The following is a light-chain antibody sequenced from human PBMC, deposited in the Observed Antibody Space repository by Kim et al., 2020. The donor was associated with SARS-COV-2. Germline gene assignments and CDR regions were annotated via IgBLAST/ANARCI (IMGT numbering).Light chain of an antibody. CDR2: GAS. CDR3: LQHNTYPLT. CDR1: QDIRNG. Sequence: DIQMTQSPSSLSASVGDRVTITCRASQDIRNGLAWYQQNPGRAPKRLIYGASNLQSGVPSRFSGSGSGTEFTLTISSLQPEDFATYFCLQHNTYPLTFGQGARLEIK. V-gene: IGKV1-17*01. J-gene: IGKJ5*01.